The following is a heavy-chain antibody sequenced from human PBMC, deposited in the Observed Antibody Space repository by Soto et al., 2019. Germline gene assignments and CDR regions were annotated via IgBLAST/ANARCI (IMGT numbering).Heavy chain of an antibody. J-gene: IGHJ6*03. Sequence: EVQLVESGGGLVQPGGSLRLSCAASGFTVSSNYMSWVRQAPGKGLEWVSVIYSGGSTYYADSVKGRFTISRHNSKNTLYLQMNSLRAEDTAVYYCARDFRVTQSTITRNYYYYYMDVWGKGTTVTVSS. D-gene: IGHD2-2*01. CDR3: ARDFRVTQSTITRNYYYYYMDV. V-gene: IGHV3-53*04. CDR1: GFTVSSNY. CDR2: IYSGGST.